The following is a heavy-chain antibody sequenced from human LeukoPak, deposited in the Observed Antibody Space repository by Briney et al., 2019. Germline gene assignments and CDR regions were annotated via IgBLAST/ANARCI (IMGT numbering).Heavy chain of an antibody. J-gene: IGHJ6*02. CDR3: ARDSEQQLNYYGMDV. CDR2: IYYSGST. D-gene: IGHD6-13*01. Sequence: PSETLSLTCTVSGGSISSYYWSRIRQPPGKGLEWIGYIYYSGSTNYNPSLKSRVTISVDTSKNQFSLKLSSVTAADTAVYYCARDSEQQLNYYGMDVWGQGTTVTVSS. V-gene: IGHV4-59*01. CDR1: GGSISSYY.